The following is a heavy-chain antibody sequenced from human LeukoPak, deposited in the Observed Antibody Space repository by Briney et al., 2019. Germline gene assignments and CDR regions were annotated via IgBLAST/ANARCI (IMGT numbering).Heavy chain of an antibody. D-gene: IGHD3-3*01. CDR1: GFLFSNYW. Sequence: GGSLRLSCAASGFLFSNYWMSWVRQAPGKGLEWVANIKPDGTEKYYVDSLKGRFTISRDNAKNSLYLQMNSLRVEDTAVYYVARGATSFWNYWGKGALLTSSS. J-gene: IGHJ4*02. CDR2: IKPDGTEK. V-gene: IGHV3-7*01. CDR3: ARGATSFWNY.